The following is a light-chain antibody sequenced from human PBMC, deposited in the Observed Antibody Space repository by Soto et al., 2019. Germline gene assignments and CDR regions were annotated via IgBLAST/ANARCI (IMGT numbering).Light chain of an antibody. CDR2: DAS. V-gene: IGKV1-5*01. CDR1: QSISSW. Sequence: DIQMTQSPSSLSASVGDRVTITCRASQSISSWLAWYQQKPGKAPKLLIYDASSLESGVPSRFSGSGSGTEFTLTISSLQPDDFATYYCQQYNTYSPERTFGQ. CDR3: QQYNTYSPERT. J-gene: IGKJ1*01.